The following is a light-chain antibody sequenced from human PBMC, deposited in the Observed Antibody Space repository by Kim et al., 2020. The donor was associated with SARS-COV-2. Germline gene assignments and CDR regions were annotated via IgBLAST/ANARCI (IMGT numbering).Light chain of an antibody. CDR1: QGISSY. Sequence: SSVGDRATITCRASQGISSYLVWYQQKSGKAPKLLMYAASTLQSGVPSRFSGSGSGTEFTLTISSLQPEDFATYYCEQLYTYPLTFGGGTKVDIK. CDR2: AAS. J-gene: IGKJ4*01. V-gene: IGKV1-9*01. CDR3: EQLYTYPLT.